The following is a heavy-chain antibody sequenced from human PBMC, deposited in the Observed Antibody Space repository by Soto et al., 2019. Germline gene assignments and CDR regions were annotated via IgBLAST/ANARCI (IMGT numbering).Heavy chain of an antibody. J-gene: IGHJ4*01. Sequence: PGGSLRLSCAASGFTFRTYEMNWVRQAPGKGLEWVSHISGSGSTGYYADSVKGRFTFSRDNAKNSLFLQMNSLRAEDTAVYYCARVHSNNRRWGHFDHWGHGTLVTVSS. D-gene: IGHD3-16*01. CDR1: GFTFRTYE. CDR2: ISGSGSTG. CDR3: ARVHSNNRRWGHFDH. V-gene: IGHV3-48*03.